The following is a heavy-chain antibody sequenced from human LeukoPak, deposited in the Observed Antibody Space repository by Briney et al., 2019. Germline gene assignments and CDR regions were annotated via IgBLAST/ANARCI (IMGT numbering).Heavy chain of an antibody. CDR3: ARGSGWFARWFDP. Sequence: SETLSLTCTVSGGSISSYYWSWIRQPPGKGLEWIGYIYDSGSTNYNPSLKSRVTISVDTSKNQFSLKLSSVTAADTAVYYCARGSGWFARWFDPWGQGTLVTVSS. CDR1: GGSISSYY. V-gene: IGHV4-59*01. CDR2: IYDSGST. D-gene: IGHD2-15*01. J-gene: IGHJ5*02.